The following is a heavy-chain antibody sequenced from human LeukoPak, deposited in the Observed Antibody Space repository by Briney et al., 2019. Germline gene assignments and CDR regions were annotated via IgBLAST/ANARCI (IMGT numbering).Heavy chain of an antibody. CDR2: INSDGTTT. D-gene: IGHD3-16*01. CDR3: AREEAPVEGDDAFDI. Sequence: GGSLRLSCAASGFTFSTYWMHWVRQVPGNGLVWVSRINSDGTTTNYADSVKGRFTISRDNAKNTLYLQMSSLRAEDTAIYYCAREEAPVEGDDAFDIWGQGTMVTVSS. J-gene: IGHJ3*02. CDR1: GFTFSTYW. V-gene: IGHV3-74*01.